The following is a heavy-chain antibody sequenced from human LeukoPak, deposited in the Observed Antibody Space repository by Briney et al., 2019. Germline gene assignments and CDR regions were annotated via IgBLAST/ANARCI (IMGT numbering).Heavy chain of an antibody. Sequence: GGSLRLSCEASGFTFNLYAMMWVRQVPGKGLEWVSAVRGSGGDTQYSDSVKGRFTMSRDNSRNTVFLQMNSLRAEDTAIYFCARDPNGDYVGAFEFWGQGTMVTVSS. D-gene: IGHD4-23*01. V-gene: IGHV3-23*01. CDR3: ARDPNGDYVGAFEF. J-gene: IGHJ3*01. CDR2: VRGSGGDT. CDR1: GFTFNLYA.